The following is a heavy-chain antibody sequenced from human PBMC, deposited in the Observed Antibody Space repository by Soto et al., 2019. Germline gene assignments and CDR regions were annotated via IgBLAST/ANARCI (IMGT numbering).Heavy chain of an antibody. V-gene: IGHV1-2*02. CDR3: ARVEMATTTYYYYYYGMDV. J-gene: IGHJ6*02. CDR2: INPNSGGT. Sequence: GXSVKVSCEASGYTFTGYYMHWVRQAPVQGLEWMGWINPNSGGTNYAQKFQGRVTMTRDTSISTAYMELSRLRSDDTAVYYCARVEMATTTYYYYYYGMDVWGQGTTVTVSS. D-gene: IGHD5-12*01. CDR1: GYTFTGYY.